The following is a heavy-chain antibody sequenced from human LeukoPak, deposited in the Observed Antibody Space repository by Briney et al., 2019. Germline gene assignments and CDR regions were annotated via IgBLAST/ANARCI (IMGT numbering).Heavy chain of an antibody. CDR1: GFPFNSYW. V-gene: IGHV3-7*03. J-gene: IGHJ5*02. CDR2: IKEDGSEK. Sequence: GGSVRLSCAASGFPFNSYWMSWVRQAPGRGLEWVANIKEDGSEKFYVDSVKGRFTISRDNAKNSLYLQMNSLRAEDTALYHCARVHQLLSSGGWFDPWGQGTLVTVSS. CDR3: ARVHQLLSSGGWFDP. D-gene: IGHD2-2*01.